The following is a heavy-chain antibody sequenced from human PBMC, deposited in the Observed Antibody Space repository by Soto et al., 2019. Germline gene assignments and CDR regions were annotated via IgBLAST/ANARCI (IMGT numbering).Heavy chain of an antibody. CDR1: GFTFSSYA. J-gene: IGHJ3*02. CDR2: ISGSGGST. V-gene: IGHV3-23*01. Sequence: GGSLRLSCAASGFTFSSYAMSWVRQAPGKGLEWVSAISGSGGSTYYADSVKGRFTISRDNSKNTLYLQMNSLRAEDTAVYYCAKDTRVVAANPNDAFDIWGQGTMVTVSS. CDR3: AKDTRVVAANPNDAFDI. D-gene: IGHD2-15*01.